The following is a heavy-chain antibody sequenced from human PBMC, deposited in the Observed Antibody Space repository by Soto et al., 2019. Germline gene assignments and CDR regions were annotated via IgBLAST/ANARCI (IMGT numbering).Heavy chain of an antibody. CDR3: ARGSGYYDSSGLNFDY. Sequence: SVKVSCKASGGTFSSYAISWVRQAPGQGLEWMGGIIPIFGTANYAQKFQGRVTITADESTSTAYMELSSLRSEDTAVYYCARGSGYYDSSGLNFDYWGQGTLVTSPQ. J-gene: IGHJ4*02. CDR1: GGTFSSYA. CDR2: IIPIFGTA. V-gene: IGHV1-69*13. D-gene: IGHD3-22*01.